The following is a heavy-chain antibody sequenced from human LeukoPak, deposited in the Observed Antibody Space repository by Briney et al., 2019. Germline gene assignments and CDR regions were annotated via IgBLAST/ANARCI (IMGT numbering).Heavy chain of an antibody. D-gene: IGHD5-12*01. CDR3: ARVPGGLSYFFDR. Sequence: ASVKVSCKAPGYTFTDYYTHWLRQAPGQGLEWMGWINPNNDDTKYAQKFQGWVTMTKDTSINTAYMELRRLTSDDTAVYFCARVPGGLSYFFDRWGQGTLVTVSS. CDR1: GYTFTDYY. V-gene: IGHV1-2*04. J-gene: IGHJ4*02. CDR2: INPNNDDT.